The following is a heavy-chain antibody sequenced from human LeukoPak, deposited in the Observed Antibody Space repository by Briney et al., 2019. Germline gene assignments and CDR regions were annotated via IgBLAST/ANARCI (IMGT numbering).Heavy chain of an antibody. CDR2: ISSSGSNI. J-gene: IGHJ2*01. CDR1: GVTFRRYE. Sequence: GGSLSLSCAASGVTFRRYEMKWVRQAQGKGMEGVSYISSSGSNIYYADSVKGRFTISRDNAKNSLYLQMNSLRADFTALNWGARVFGGGPWYFDLWGRGPLVCVSS. D-gene: IGHD3-16*01. V-gene: IGHV3-48*03. CDR3: ARVFGGGPWYFDL.